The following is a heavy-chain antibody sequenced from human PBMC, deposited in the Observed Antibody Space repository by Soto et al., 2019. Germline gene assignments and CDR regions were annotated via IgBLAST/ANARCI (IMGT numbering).Heavy chain of an antibody. Sequence: QVQLMQSGNEVKKPGASVTVSCKASGYTFANYGISWVRQAPGQGLEWMGWISGNNGATNFAPKVHDRITTSRDTPTGVASLTLRSLRSDDTAIYYCVRDRKDLRVTGNLFDSWGQGTLVTVAS. D-gene: IGHD1-1*01. CDR1: GYTFANYG. V-gene: IGHV1-18*04. CDR3: VRDRKDLRVTGNLFDS. J-gene: IGHJ5*01. CDR2: ISGNNGAT.